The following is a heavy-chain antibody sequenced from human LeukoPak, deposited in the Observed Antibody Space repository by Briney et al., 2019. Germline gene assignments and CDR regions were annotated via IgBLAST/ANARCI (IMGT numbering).Heavy chain of an antibody. J-gene: IGHJ4*02. CDR2: IIPILGIA. CDR3: APRKYGSGSYYRD. D-gene: IGHD3-10*01. Sequence: ASVKVSCKASGGTFSSYAISWVRQAPGQGLEWMGRIIPILGIANYAQKFQGRVTITADKSTSTAYMELSSLRSEDTAVYYCAPRKYGSGSYYRDWGQGTLVTVSP. V-gene: IGHV1-69*04. CDR1: GGTFSSYA.